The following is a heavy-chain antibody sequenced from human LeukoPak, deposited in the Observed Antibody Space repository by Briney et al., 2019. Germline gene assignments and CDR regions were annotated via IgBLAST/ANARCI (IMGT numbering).Heavy chain of an antibody. J-gene: IGHJ4*02. Sequence: GGSLRLSCAASGSTFSPYAMHWVRQAPGKGLEWVAVISDDGNTKHFADFVMGRFTISRDNSKNTLYLQINSLRAEDTAVYYCARDPVRRDGYNHLDYWGQGTLVTVSS. D-gene: IGHD5-24*01. V-gene: IGHV3-30*04. CDR2: ISDDGNTK. CDR3: ARDPVRRDGYNHLDY. CDR1: GSTFSPYA.